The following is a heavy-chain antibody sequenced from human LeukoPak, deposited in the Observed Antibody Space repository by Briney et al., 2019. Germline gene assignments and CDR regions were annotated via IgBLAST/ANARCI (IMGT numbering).Heavy chain of an antibody. CDR1: GGSISSGGYY. CDR2: IYYSGST. Sequence: PSXTLSLTCTVSGGSISSGGYYWSWIRQHPGKGLEWXGYIYYSGSTYYNPSLKSRVTISVDTSKNQFSLKLSSVTAADTAVYYCARASYGSGFSNWFDPWGQGTLVTVSS. V-gene: IGHV4-31*03. J-gene: IGHJ5*02. D-gene: IGHD3-10*01. CDR3: ARASYGSGFSNWFDP.